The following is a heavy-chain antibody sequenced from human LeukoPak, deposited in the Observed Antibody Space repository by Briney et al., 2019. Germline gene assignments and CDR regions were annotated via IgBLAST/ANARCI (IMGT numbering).Heavy chain of an antibody. D-gene: IGHD6-13*01. Sequence: ASVKVSFKASGYSFCDYFVHWVRQAPGLGLEWMGWISPNSGDTNYAPKFQGRVTMTKDTSINTAYMDLTSLTSDDTAVYYCARVQWHDSSSWYFDYWGQGTLVTVSS. CDR3: ARVQWHDSSSWYFDY. CDR2: ISPNSGDT. J-gene: IGHJ4*02. V-gene: IGHV1-2*02. CDR1: GYSFCDYF.